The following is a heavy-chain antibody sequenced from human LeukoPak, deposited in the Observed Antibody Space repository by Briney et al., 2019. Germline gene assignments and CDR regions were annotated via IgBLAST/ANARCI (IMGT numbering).Heavy chain of an antibody. J-gene: IGHJ4*02. CDR1: GFTFSSYS. D-gene: IGHD1-7*01. V-gene: IGHV3-48*04. CDR2: ISSSSTI. CDR3: ARDPNWNYVFDY. Sequence: GGSLRLSCAASGFTFSSYSMNWVRQAPGKGLEWVSYISSSSTIYYADSVKGRFTISRDNAKNSLYLQMNSLRAEDTAVYYCARDPNWNYVFDYWGQGTLVTVSS.